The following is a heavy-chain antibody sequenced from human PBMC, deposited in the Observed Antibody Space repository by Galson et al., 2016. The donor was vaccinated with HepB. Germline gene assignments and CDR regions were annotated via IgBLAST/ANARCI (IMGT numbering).Heavy chain of an antibody. J-gene: IGHJ6*04. V-gene: IGHV4-59*12. CDR2: IHYSGRT. Sequence: SETLSLTCSISGDSMNSYYWSWIRQPPGKGLEWIGYIHYSGRTSCNLSLKSRVTISTDTSKNQFSLKVNSVTAADTAVYYCARSSKHYGMDVWGKGTTVTVSS. CDR1: GDSMNSYY. CDR3: ARSSKHYGMDV.